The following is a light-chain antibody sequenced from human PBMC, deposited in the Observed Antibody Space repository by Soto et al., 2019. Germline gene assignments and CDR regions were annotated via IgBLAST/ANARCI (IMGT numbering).Light chain of an antibody. CDR1: QSVSSY. Sequence: EIVLTQSPATLSLSPGERANLSCRASQSVSSYLAWYQQKPGQAPRLLIYDASNRATGIPARFSGSGSGTDFTLTISSLEPEDFAVYYCQQRSNWPPYTVGQGTKLEIK. CDR3: QQRSNWPPYT. V-gene: IGKV3-11*01. J-gene: IGKJ2*01. CDR2: DAS.